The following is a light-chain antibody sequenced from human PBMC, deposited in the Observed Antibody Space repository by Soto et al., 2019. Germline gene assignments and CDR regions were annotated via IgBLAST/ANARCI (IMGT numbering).Light chain of an antibody. CDR1: QSISNY. V-gene: IGKV1-39*01. CDR3: QQSYSTPLFT. CDR2: AAS. J-gene: IGKJ3*01. Sequence: DIQMTQSPSSLSAYVGDRVTITCRASQSISNYLNWYQQKPGKAPQLLIYAASSLQSGVPSRFSGSGSGTGFTLTISSLQAEDFANYFCQQSYSTPLFTFGPGTTVDIK.